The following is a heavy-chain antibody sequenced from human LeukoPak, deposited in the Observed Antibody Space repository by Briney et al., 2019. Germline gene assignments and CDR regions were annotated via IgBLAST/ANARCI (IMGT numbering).Heavy chain of an antibody. CDR2: ISGSGGST. J-gene: IGHJ6*03. V-gene: IGHV3-23*01. CDR1: GFTFSSYA. CDR3: ASSVTGYSSGWYYNYYYYMDV. D-gene: IGHD6-19*01. Sequence: GGSLRLSCAASGFTFSSYAMSWVRQAPGKGLEWVSVISGSGGSTYYADSVKGRFTISRDNAKNSLYLQMNSLRAEDTAVYYCASSVTGYSSGWYYNYYYYMDVWGKGTTVTISS.